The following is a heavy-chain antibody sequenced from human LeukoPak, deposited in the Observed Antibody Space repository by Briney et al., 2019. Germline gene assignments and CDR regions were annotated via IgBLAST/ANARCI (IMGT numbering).Heavy chain of an antibody. CDR3: ARLLLGPYYDFWSGYLSNWFDP. D-gene: IGHD3-3*01. CDR2: ISAYNGNT. J-gene: IGHJ5*02. CDR1: GYTFTSYG. Sequence: ASVKVSCKASGYTFTSYGISWVRQAPGQGLEWMGWISAYNGNTNYAQKLQGRVTMTTDTSTSTAYMELRSMRSDDTAVYYCARLLLGPYYDFWSGYLSNWFDPWGQGTLVTVSS. V-gene: IGHV1-18*01.